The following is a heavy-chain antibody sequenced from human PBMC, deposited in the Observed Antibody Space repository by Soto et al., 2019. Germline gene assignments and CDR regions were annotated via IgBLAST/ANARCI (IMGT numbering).Heavy chain of an antibody. CDR2: ISYDGSDK. J-gene: IGHJ6*02. D-gene: IGHD5-12*01. CDR1: GFTFNNSG. Sequence: GGSLRLSCRVSGFTFNNSGMHWVRQAPGKGLEWMAVISYDGSDKYYADFVKGRVIISRDNSKNTLNLEMNSLRAEDTATYYCVKDRVPGAYGHYHGMDVWGQGTTVTVS. CDR3: VKDRVPGAYGHYHGMDV. V-gene: IGHV3-30*18.